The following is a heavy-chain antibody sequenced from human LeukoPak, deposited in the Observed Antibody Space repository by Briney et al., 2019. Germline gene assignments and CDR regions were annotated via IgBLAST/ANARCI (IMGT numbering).Heavy chain of an antibody. V-gene: IGHV4-34*01. J-gene: IGHJ6*02. CDR3: ARELPICSSTSCYGYYYYGMDV. CDR2: INHSGST. Sequence: SETLSLTCAVYGGSFSGYYWSWIRQPPGKGLEWIGEINHSGSTNYNPSLKSRVTISVDTSKNQFSLKLSSVTAADTAVYYCARELPICSSTSCYGYYYYGMDVWGQGTTVTVSS. CDR1: GGSFSGYY. D-gene: IGHD2-2*01.